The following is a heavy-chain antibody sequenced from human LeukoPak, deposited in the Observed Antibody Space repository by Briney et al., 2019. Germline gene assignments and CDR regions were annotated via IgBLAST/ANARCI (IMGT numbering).Heavy chain of an antibody. CDR3: ARLTPNPDQGEIDY. Sequence: PSETLSLTCTVSGGSISSYYWSWIRQPPGKGLEWIGYIYYSGSTNYNPSLKSRVTISVDTSKNQFSLKLSSVTAADTAVYYCARLTPNPDQGEIDYWGQGTLVTVSS. D-gene: IGHD1-26*01. CDR1: GGSISSYY. CDR2: IYYSGST. V-gene: IGHV4-59*12. J-gene: IGHJ4*02.